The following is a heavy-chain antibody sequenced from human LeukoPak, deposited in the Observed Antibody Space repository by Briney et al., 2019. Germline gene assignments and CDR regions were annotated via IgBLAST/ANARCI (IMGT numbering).Heavy chain of an antibody. Sequence: PGRSLRLSCAASGFTFSSYAMHWVRRAPGKGLEWVAVISYDGSNKYYADSVKGRFTISRDNSKNTLYLQMNSLRAEDTAVYYCARTYSSSWWNYYFDYWGQGTLVTVSS. D-gene: IGHD6-13*01. V-gene: IGHV3-30*04. CDR3: ARTYSSSWWNYYFDY. J-gene: IGHJ4*02. CDR2: ISYDGSNK. CDR1: GFTFSSYA.